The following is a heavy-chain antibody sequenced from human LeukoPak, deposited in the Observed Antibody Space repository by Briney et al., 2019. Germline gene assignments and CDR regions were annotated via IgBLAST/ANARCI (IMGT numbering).Heavy chain of an antibody. J-gene: IGHJ4*02. V-gene: IGHV3-7*01. CDR1: GFTFSSYW. CDR3: AGERSGYSYGPYFDY. Sequence: GGSLRLSCAASGFTFSSYWMSWVRQAPGKGLEWVANIKQDGSEKYYVDSVKGRFTISRDNAKNSLYLQMNSLRAEDTAVYYCAGERSGYSYGPYFDYWGQGTLVTVSS. CDR2: IKQDGSEK. D-gene: IGHD5-18*01.